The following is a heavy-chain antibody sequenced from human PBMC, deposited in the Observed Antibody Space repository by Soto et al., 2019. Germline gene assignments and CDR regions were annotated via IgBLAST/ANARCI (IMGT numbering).Heavy chain of an antibody. CDR1: GFTFSSYA. Sequence: EVQLLESGGGLVQPGGSLRLSCAASGFTFSSYAMSRVRQAPGKGLEWVSAISGSGGSTYYADSVKGRFTISRDNSKNTLYLQMNSLRAEDTAVYYCARSGGNSVRFGFDYWGQGTLVTVSS. V-gene: IGHV3-23*01. CDR3: ARSGGNSVRFGFDY. D-gene: IGHD2-21*02. CDR2: ISGSGGST. J-gene: IGHJ4*02.